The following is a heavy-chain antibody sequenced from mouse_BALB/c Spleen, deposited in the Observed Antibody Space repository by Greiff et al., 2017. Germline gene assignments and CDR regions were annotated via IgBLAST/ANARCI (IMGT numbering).Heavy chain of an antibody. J-gene: IGHJ3*01. D-gene: IGHD1-1*01. CDR2: INPGSGGT. CDR3: ARGYGSSLAWFAY. Sequence: QVQLQQSGAELVRPGTSVKVSCKASGYAFTNYLIEWVKQRPGQGLEWIGVINPGSGGTNYNEKFKGKATLTADKSSSTAYMQLSSLTSDDSAVYFCARGYGSSLAWFAYWGQGTLVTVSA. V-gene: IGHV1-54*01. CDR1: GYAFTNYL.